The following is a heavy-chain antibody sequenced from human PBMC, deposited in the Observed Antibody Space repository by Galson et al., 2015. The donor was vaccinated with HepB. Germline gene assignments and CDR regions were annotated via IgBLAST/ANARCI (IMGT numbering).Heavy chain of an antibody. Sequence: SLRLSCAASGFTFSSYAMSWVRQAPGKGLEWVSAISGSGGSTYYADSVKGRFTISRDNSKNTLYLQMNSLRAEDTAVYYCAKYTMIVVVMGWFDPWGQGTLVTVSS. CDR2: ISGSGGST. CDR3: AKYTMIVVVMGWFDP. J-gene: IGHJ5*02. D-gene: IGHD3-22*01. V-gene: IGHV3-23*01. CDR1: GFTFSSYA.